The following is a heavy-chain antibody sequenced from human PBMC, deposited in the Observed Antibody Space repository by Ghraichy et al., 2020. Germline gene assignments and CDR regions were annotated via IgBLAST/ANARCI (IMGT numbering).Heavy chain of an antibody. CDR2: IYSGGST. CDR3: ARNSPSYYDMDV. D-gene: IGHD2-21*01. CDR1: GFTVSSSY. Sequence: GGSLRLSCAASGFTVSSSYMSWIRQAPGKGLECVSVIYSGGSTYYTASVKGRFTISRDNSKNTLYLQMNSLRAEDTAMYYCARNSPSYYDMDVWGQGTTVTVSS. J-gene: IGHJ6*02. V-gene: IGHV3-53*01.